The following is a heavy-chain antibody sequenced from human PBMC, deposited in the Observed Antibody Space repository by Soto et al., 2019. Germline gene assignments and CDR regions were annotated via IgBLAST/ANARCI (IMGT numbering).Heavy chain of an antibody. CDR3: ARHGSYYAALHFDY. V-gene: IGHV4-59*08. D-gene: IGHD1-26*01. Sequence: TSETLSLTCTVSGASISGYHWSWIRQLPGKGLECLGYISYSGSTNYNPSLKSRVTISVDTSKNQFSLKLSSVTAADTAVYYCARHGSYYAALHFDYWGQGTLVTVSS. CDR1: GASISGYH. J-gene: IGHJ4*02. CDR2: ISYSGST.